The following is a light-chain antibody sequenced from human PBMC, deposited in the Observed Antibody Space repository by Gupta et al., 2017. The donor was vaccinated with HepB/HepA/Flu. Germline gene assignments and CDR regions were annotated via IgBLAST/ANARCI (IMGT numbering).Light chain of an antibody. J-gene: IGLJ2*01. Sequence: QSALTQPPSASGSPEQSVTISCNGTSSDVGGYNYVSWYQQHPGKAPKLMIYEVSKRPSGVPDRFSGSKSGNTASLTVSGLQAEDEADYYCSSYAGSNNLMVFGGGTKLTVL. CDR3: SSYAGSNNLMV. CDR1: SSDVGGYNY. V-gene: IGLV2-8*01. CDR2: EVS.